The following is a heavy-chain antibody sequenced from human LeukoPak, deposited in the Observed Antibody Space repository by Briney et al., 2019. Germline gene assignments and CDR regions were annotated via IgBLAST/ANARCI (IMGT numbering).Heavy chain of an antibody. J-gene: IGHJ4*02. CDR2: IKEDGSDK. V-gene: IGHV3-7*01. Sequence: GESLRLSRAASEFTFGNFWMTWVRLAPGKGLEWVANIKEDGSDKYYVDSVKGRFTISRDNARTSLYLQMNSLRAEDTAVYYCARDYRARLDYWGQGTLVTVSS. CDR1: EFTFGNFW. CDR3: ARDYRARLDY.